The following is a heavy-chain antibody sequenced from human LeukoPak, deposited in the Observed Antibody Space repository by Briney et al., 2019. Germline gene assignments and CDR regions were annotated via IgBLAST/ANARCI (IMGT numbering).Heavy chain of an antibody. CDR1: GGSISSGDYY. CDR3: VTERAATSGFGVH. CDR2: IYYTGST. J-gene: IGHJ4*02. V-gene: IGHV4-30-4*01. D-gene: IGHD6-13*01. Sequence: SETLSLTCTVSGGSISSGDYYWSWLRQPPGQGLQWIGYIYYTGSTYYNPSLKSRVSISIDTSKNQFSLKLSSVAAADTAVYYCVTERAATSGFGVHWGQGTLVTVSS.